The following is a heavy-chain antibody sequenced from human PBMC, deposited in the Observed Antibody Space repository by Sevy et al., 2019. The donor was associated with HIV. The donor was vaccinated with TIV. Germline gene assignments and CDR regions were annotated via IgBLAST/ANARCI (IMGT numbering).Heavy chain of an antibody. Sequence: GGSLRLSCKGSGYSLATYWIAWVRQMPGKGLEWMGIIYPDDSDTRYSPSFQGQVTISADKSISTAYLQWSTLKTYDTAKYYCARGARGTLPSFYYYTLNVWGQGATVTVSS. CDR1: GYSLATYW. J-gene: IGHJ6*02. CDR2: IYPDDSDT. CDR3: ARGARGTLPSFYYYTLNV. V-gene: IGHV5-51*01. D-gene: IGHD1-1*01.